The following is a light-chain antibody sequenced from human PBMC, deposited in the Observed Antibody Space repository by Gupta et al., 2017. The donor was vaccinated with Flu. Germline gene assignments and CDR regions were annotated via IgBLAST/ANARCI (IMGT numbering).Light chain of an antibody. V-gene: IGKV3-15*01. CDR2: ATS. CDR1: QNVGSS. CDR3: QHYNNWPFT. J-gene: IGKJ3*01. Sequence: GERVILSCKASQNVGSSLAWYQQRPGQAPRLLIYATSFRATDIPARFSGSGSGTEFTLTINSLQSEDFALYYCQHYNNWPFTFGPGTKVDFK.